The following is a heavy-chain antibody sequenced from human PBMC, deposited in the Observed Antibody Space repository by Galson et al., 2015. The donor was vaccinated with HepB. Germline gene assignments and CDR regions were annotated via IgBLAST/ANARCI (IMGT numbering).Heavy chain of an antibody. D-gene: IGHD3-22*01. Sequence: SVKVSCKASGGTFSSYAISWVRQAPGQGLEWMGGIIPIFGTANYAQRFQGRVTITADKSTSTAYMELSSLRSEDTAVYYCARGGDSSGYGFDYWGQGTLVTVSS. V-gene: IGHV1-69*06. J-gene: IGHJ4*02. CDR2: IIPIFGTA. CDR3: ARGGDSSGYGFDY. CDR1: GGTFSSYA.